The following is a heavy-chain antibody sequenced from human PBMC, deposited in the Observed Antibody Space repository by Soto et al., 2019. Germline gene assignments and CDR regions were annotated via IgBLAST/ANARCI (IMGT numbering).Heavy chain of an antibody. V-gene: IGHV4-39*01. J-gene: IGHJ4*02. CDR3: ARDAYSSSSGLDY. CDR2: IYYSGST. D-gene: IGHD6-6*01. Sequence: PSETLSLTCTVSGGSISSSDYYWGWIRQPPGKGLEWIGSIYYSGSTYYNPSLKSRVTISVDTSKNQFSLKLSSVTAADTAVYYCARDAYSSSSGLDYWGQGTLVTVSS. CDR1: GGSISSSDYY.